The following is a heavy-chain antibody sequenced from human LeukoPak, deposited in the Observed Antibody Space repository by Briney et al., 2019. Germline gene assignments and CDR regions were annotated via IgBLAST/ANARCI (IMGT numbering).Heavy chain of an antibody. CDR2: IYHSGST. D-gene: IGHD3-22*01. CDR1: GGSISSSNYY. V-gene: IGHV4-39*07. CDR3: ASSQYYYDSSGYRYARDAFDI. J-gene: IGHJ3*02. Sequence: PSETQSLTCTVSGGSISSSNYYWGWIRQPPGKGLEWIGSIYHSGSTYYNPSLKSRVTISVDTSKNQFSLKLSSVTAADTAVYYCASSQYYYDSSGYRYARDAFDIWGQGTMVTVSS.